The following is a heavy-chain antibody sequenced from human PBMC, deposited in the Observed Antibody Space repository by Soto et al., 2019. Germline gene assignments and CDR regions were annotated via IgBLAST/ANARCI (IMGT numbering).Heavy chain of an antibody. Sequence: QVQVQQWGAGLLKPSETLSLTCAVYGGSFSGYYWSWIRQLPGKGLEWIGEINNSGSTNYNPSLNNRVTKTVDTSKNQFSLKLTSVTAADTAVYYCARRGDYYDSSGDANDIWGQGTMVTVSS. CDR2: INNSGST. D-gene: IGHD3-22*01. CDR1: GGSFSGYY. CDR3: ARRGDYYDSSGDANDI. V-gene: IGHV4-34*01. J-gene: IGHJ3*02.